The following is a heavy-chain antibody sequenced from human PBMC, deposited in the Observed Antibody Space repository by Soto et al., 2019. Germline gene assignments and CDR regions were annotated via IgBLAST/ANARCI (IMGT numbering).Heavy chain of an antibody. CDR1: GFTFSSYG. CDR2: IWYDGSNK. V-gene: IGHV3-33*01. Sequence: QVQLVESGGGVVQPGRSLRLSCAASGFTFSSYGMHWVRQAPGKGLEWVAVIWYDGSNKYYADSVKGRFTISRDNSKNTLYLQMNSLRAEDTAVYYCARDASEYSSSSFLGYWGQGTLVTVSS. D-gene: IGHD6-6*01. CDR3: ARDASEYSSSSFLGY. J-gene: IGHJ4*02.